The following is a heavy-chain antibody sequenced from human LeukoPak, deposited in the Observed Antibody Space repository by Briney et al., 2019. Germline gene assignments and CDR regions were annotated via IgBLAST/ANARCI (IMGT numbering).Heavy chain of an antibody. J-gene: IGHJ4*02. D-gene: IGHD6-19*01. CDR3: ARENSSGWYGDY. CDR2: INPNSGGT. Sequence: ASVKVSCKASGYTFTGYYMHWVRQAPGQGLEWMGWINPNSGGTNYAQKFQGRVTMTRDTSISTAYMELSRLRSDDTAVYYCARENSSGWYGDYWGQGTLVTVSS. CDR1: GYTFTGYY. V-gene: IGHV1-2*02.